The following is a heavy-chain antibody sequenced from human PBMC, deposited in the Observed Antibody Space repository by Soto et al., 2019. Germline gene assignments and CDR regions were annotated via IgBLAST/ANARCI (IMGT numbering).Heavy chain of an antibody. CDR3: ARERQRFLEWFSAFDI. D-gene: IGHD3-3*01. Sequence: ASVKVSCKASGYTFTSYGISWVRQAPGQGLEWMGWISAYNGNTNYAQKLQGRVTMTTDTSTSTAYMELRSLRSDDTAVYYCARERQRFLEWFSAFDIWGQGTMVTVSS. J-gene: IGHJ3*02. V-gene: IGHV1-18*01. CDR1: GYTFTSYG. CDR2: ISAYNGNT.